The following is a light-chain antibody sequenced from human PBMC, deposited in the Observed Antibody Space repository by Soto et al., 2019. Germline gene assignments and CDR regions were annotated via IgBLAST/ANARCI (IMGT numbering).Light chain of an antibody. V-gene: IGKV3-20*01. CDR2: GAS. J-gene: IGKJ2*01. CDR1: QSVSSSY. CDR3: QQYGSSPYT. Sequence: EIVLTQSPGTLFLSPGERATLSCRASQSVSSSYLAWYPQKPGQAPRLLIYGASSRATGIPDRFSGSGSGTDFTLTISRLEPEDFAVYYCQQYGSSPYTFGQGTKVDIK.